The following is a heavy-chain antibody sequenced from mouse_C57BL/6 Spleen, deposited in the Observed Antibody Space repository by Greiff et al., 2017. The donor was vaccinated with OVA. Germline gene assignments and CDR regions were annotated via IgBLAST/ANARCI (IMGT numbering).Heavy chain of an antibody. D-gene: IGHD1-1*01. Sequence: QVQLKESGAELVRPGASVTLSCKASGYTFTDYEMHWVKQTPVHGLEWTGAIDPETGGTAYNQKFKGKAILTADKSSSTAYMELRSLTSEDSAVYYCTLITTVVEDYFDYWGQGTTLTVSS. CDR1: GYTFTDYE. CDR2: IDPETGGT. CDR3: TLITTVVEDYFDY. J-gene: IGHJ2*01. V-gene: IGHV1-15*01.